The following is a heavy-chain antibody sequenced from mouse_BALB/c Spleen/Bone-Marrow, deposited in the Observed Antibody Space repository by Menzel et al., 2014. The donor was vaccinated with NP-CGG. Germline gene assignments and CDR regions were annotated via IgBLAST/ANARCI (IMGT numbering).Heavy chain of an antibody. V-gene: IGHV5-9-2*01. CDR2: ISGGGSYT. CDR3: ARHAYYDQTEVSFVY. D-gene: IGHD2-4*01. J-gene: IGHJ3*01. CDR1: GFTFSNYG. Sequence: DVMLVESGGGLVKSGGSLNLSCAASGFTFSNYGMSWVRQTPEKRLEWVATISGGGSYTFYSDSVKGRFTISRDNAKNNLYLQLSSLRSEDTALYYCARHAYYDQTEVSFVYWGQGTLVTVSA.